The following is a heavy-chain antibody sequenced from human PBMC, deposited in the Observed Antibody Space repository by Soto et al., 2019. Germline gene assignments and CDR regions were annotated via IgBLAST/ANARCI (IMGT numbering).Heavy chain of an antibody. Sequence: GASVKVSCKASGYTFTSYAMHWVRQAPGQRLEWMGWINAGNGNTKYSQKFQGRVTTTRDTSASTAYMELSSLRSEDTAVYYCARDPVYYDFWSGPVHYYYGMDVWGQGTTVTVSS. CDR2: INAGNGNT. D-gene: IGHD3-3*01. J-gene: IGHJ6*02. CDR1: GYTFTSYA. CDR3: ARDPVYYDFWSGPVHYYYGMDV. V-gene: IGHV1-3*01.